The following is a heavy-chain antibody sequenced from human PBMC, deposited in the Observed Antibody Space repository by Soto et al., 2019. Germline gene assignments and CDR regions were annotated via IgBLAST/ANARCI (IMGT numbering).Heavy chain of an antibody. D-gene: IGHD6-13*01. V-gene: IGHV3-23*01. CDR2: ISASGGGT. J-gene: IGHJ4*02. Sequence: EVQLLESGGGLVQPGGSLRLSCAASGFTFSSYAMSWVRQAPGKGLEWVSTISASGGGTYYADSVKGRFTISRDNSKNTLYLQMNSLRAEDTAVYYCAKGGSSWSYLDYSGQGTLVTVSS. CDR3: AKGGSSWSYLDY. CDR1: GFTFSSYA.